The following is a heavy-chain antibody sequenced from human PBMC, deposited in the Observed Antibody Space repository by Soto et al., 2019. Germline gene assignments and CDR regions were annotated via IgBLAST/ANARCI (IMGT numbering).Heavy chain of an antibody. V-gene: IGHV1-69*01. Sequence: QVQLEQSGGEVKKPGSSVKVSCKASRVTFSKFIVTWVRQAPGLGLEWVGGIIPIFGTANYAQKFQGRVTITADESTSTSYMEVNNLRSEDTAVYYCAKVRYRSPMGYYYGMDVWGQGTTVTVSS. CDR3: AKVRYRSPMGYYYGMDV. CDR2: IIPIFGTA. D-gene: IGHD2-15*01. J-gene: IGHJ6*02. CDR1: RVTFSKFI.